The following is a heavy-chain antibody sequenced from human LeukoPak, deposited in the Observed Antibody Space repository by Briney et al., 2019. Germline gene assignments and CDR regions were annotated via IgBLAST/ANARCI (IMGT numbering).Heavy chain of an antibody. D-gene: IGHD3-10*01. CDR1: GFTFSSYW. J-gene: IGHJ4*02. V-gene: IGHV3-7*01. CDR3: ARVKNEYYYGSGSYPASLDY. Sequence: GSLRLSCAASGFTFSSYWMSWVRQAQGKGLEWVTNIKQDGSEKSYVDSVKGRFTISRDNAKNSLYLQMNSLRAEDTAVYYCARVKNEYYYGSGSYPASLDYWGQGTLVTVSS. CDR2: IKQDGSEK.